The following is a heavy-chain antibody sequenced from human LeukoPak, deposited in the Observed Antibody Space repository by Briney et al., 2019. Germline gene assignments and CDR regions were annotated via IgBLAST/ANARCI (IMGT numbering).Heavy chain of an antibody. J-gene: IGHJ4*02. V-gene: IGHV3-64*01. Sequence: GGSLRLSCAASGFTFSSYAMHWVRQAPGKGLEYVSAISSNGGSTYYANSVKGRFTISRDNAKNSLYLQMNSLRAEDTALYYCAATYYYDSSGYNGYFDYWGQGTLVTVSS. D-gene: IGHD3-22*01. CDR1: GFTFSSYA. CDR3: AATYYYDSSGYNGYFDY. CDR2: ISSNGGST.